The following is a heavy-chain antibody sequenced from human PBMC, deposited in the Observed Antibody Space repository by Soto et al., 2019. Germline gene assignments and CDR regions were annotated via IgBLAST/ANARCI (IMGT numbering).Heavy chain of an antibody. CDR3: ASTDRGGYRLVTGPPFDY. J-gene: IGHJ4*02. CDR2: IYYSGST. CDR1: GGSISSSSYY. V-gene: IGHV4-39*01. D-gene: IGHD5-12*01. Sequence: TSETLSLTCTVSGGSISSSSYYWGWIRQPPGKGLEWIGSIYYSGSTYYNPSLKSRVTISVDTSKNQFSLKLSSVTAADTAVYYCASTDRGGYRLVTGPPFDYWGQGTLVTVSS.